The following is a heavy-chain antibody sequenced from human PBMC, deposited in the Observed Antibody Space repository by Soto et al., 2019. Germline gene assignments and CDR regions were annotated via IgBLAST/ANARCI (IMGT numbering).Heavy chain of an antibody. CDR2: IIPVLSTT. CDR3: ACNWGNSLRNWLAP. CDR1: SGTFPHFA. J-gene: IGHJ5*02. Sequence: SVKVSCKASSGTFPHFALTWVRQAPGQGLEWMGGIIPVLSTTTYAQKFQGRISISADESTNTAYIELSSLTSEDTAVYYCACNWGNSLRNWLAPWGQGTLVTVSS. D-gene: IGHD7-27*01. V-gene: IGHV1-69*13.